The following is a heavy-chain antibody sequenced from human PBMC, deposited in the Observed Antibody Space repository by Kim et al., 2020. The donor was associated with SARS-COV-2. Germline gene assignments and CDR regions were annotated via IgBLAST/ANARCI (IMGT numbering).Heavy chain of an antibody. CDR2: INRDGSGQ. J-gene: IGHJ4*02. CDR3: TTKNY. CDR1: GFTFSSSW. Sequence: GGSLRLSCSASGFTFSSSWMTWVRQAPGKGLEWVGNINRDGSGQNYVDSLRGRFIISRDNTRNSLYLQMVSLRAEDTAVYYCTTKNYWGQGTLVTVSS. V-gene: IGHV3-7*01.